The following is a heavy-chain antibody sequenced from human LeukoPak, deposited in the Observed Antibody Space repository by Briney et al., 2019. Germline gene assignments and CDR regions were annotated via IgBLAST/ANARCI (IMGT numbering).Heavy chain of an antibody. CDR2: ISGNGGSA. D-gene: IGHD3-22*01. J-gene: IGHJ4*02. V-gene: IGHV3-23*01. Sequence: GGSLRLSCAASGLSFSNYAMSWVRQAPGKGLEWVSGISGNGGSAYYADSVKGRFTISRDNSKNTLCLQMNSLRAEDTALYYCANRRLYDTSGSYSYYFDYWGQGTLVTVSS. CDR1: GLSFSNYA. CDR3: ANRRLYDTSGSYSYYFDY.